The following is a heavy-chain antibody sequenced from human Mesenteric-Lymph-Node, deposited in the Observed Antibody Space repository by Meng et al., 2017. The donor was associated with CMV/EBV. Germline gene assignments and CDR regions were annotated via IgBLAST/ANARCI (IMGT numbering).Heavy chain of an antibody. CDR2: IITMFNTA. CDR1: GDTFSTYA. Sequence: SVKVSGKASGDTFSTYAIIWVRQAPGQGLEWMGGIITMFNTANYAQKFQGRVTITTDEATSTAYMELNSLRSEDTAVYYCARSREGYKILHDAFDIWGQGTMVTVSS. J-gene: IGHJ3*02. CDR3: ARSREGYKILHDAFDI. D-gene: IGHD5-24*01. V-gene: IGHV1-69*05.